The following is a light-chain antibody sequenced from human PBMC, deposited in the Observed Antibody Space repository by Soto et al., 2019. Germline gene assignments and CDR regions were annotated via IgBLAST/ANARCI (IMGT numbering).Light chain of an antibody. CDR2: GAS. J-gene: IGKJ1*01. V-gene: IGKV3-15*01. CDR3: QQYNNWPWT. Sequence: EIVMTQSPATLSVSPGERATLSCRASQSVSSNLAWYQQKPGQAPRLLIYGASTRATGIPARFSGSGSGTEFTLTISSLQSEDSEVYYCQQYNNWPWTFGQGTKV. CDR1: QSVSSN.